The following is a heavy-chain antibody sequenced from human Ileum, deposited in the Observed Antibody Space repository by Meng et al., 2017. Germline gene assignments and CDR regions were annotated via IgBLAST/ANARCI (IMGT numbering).Heavy chain of an antibody. CDR1: CGYIRGGLW. CDR2: FHPGSGA. J-gene: IGHJ4*02. Sequence: ASGPGLVVPAGSLSHNCAVSCGYIRGGLWLRWARQPPGKGLRGIGQFHPGSGAAYNPSLETRVTISVDTSKNQFSLELTSVTAADTAVYYCAKNGAYCLESWGQGTLVTVFS. D-gene: IGHD2-21*01. CDR3: AKNGAYCLES. V-gene: IGHV4-4*02.